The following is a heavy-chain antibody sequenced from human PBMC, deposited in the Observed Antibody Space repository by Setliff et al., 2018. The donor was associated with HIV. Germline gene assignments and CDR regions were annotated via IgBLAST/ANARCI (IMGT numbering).Heavy chain of an antibody. CDR2: MNANNGNT. V-gene: IGHV1-8*03. CDR1: GHTFTNYD. Sequence: GASVKVSCKASGHTFTNYDINWVRQAAGQGLEWMGWMNANNGNTGFAQKFQGRVTFTRDTSLSTAYMELSSLRSEDTAVYYCARDYYDSSGYIFFPGLPDYWGQGTLVTVSS. CDR3: ARDYYDSSGYIFFPGLPDY. D-gene: IGHD3-22*01. J-gene: IGHJ4*02.